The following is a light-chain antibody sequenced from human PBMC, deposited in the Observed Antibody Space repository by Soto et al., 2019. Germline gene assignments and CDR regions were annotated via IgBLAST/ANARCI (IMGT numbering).Light chain of an antibody. CDR3: QQYGSSPLIS. Sequence: VLTQSPGTLSLSPGESATLSCRASQTVSITYLTWYQQKPGQAPRLLIFGASKRATGIPDRFSGSGSGRDFTLTISGLEPENFAVYYCQQYGSSPLISFGQGTRLEIK. CDR1: QTVSITY. CDR2: GAS. V-gene: IGKV3-20*01. J-gene: IGKJ5*01.